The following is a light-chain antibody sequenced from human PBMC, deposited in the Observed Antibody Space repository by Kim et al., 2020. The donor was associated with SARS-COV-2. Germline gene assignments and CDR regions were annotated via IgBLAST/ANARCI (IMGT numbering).Light chain of an antibody. Sequence: ASVGDRVTITCRASQSASRWLAWYQQKAGKAPTFLIYEASKLKSGVPSRFSGSGSGTEFTLTISSLQPDDFATYFCQKYNLYPWTFGQGTKVDIK. V-gene: IGKV1-5*03. CDR3: QKYNLYPWT. CDR2: EAS. CDR1: QSASRW. J-gene: IGKJ1*01.